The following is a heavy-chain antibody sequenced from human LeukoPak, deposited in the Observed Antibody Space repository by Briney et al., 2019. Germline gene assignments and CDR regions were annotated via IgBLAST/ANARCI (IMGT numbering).Heavy chain of an antibody. D-gene: IGHD1-26*01. CDR1: GFTFSSYG. V-gene: IGHV3-30*02. CDR3: AREKWELLAFDY. Sequence: QSGGSLRLSCAASGFTFSSYGMHWVRQAPGKGLEWVAFIRYDGSNKYYADSVKGRFTISRDNSKNSLFLQINSLRAEDTAVYYCAREKWELLAFDYWGQGTLVTVSS. CDR2: IRYDGSNK. J-gene: IGHJ4*02.